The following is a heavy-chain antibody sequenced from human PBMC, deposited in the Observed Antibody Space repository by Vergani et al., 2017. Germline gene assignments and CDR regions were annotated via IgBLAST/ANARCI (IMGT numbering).Heavy chain of an antibody. J-gene: IGHJ3*02. CDR2: INSDGSST. V-gene: IGHV3-74*01. Sequence: EVQLVESGGGLVQPGGSLRLSCAASGFTFSSYWMHWVRQAPGKGLVWVSRINSDGSSTSYADSVKGRFTISRDNAKNTLYLQMNSLRAEDTALYYCAKEHYYGSGVYAFDIWGQGTMVTVSS. D-gene: IGHD3-10*01. CDR3: AKEHYYGSGVYAFDI. CDR1: GFTFSSYW.